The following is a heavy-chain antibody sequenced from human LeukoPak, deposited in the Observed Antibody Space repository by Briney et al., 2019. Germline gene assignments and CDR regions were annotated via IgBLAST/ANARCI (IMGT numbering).Heavy chain of an antibody. Sequence: PSQTLSLTCTVSGGSISSGDYYWSWIRQPPGKGLEWIGYIYYSESTYYNPSLKSRVTISVDTSKNQFSLKLSSVTAADTAVYYCARGRDPEGTAMVTDGAFDIWGQGTMVTVSS. J-gene: IGHJ3*02. CDR1: GGSISSGDYY. CDR2: IYYSEST. D-gene: IGHD5-18*01. V-gene: IGHV4-30-4*08. CDR3: ARGRDPEGTAMVTDGAFDI.